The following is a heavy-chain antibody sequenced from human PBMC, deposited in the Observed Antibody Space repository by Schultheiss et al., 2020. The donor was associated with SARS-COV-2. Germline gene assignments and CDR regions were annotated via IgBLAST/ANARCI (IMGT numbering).Heavy chain of an antibody. J-gene: IGHJ4*02. CDR2: IYSGGST. CDR3: ARERHVYFDF. V-gene: IGHV3-53*01. CDR1: GFTVSSNY. Sequence: GGSLRLSCAASGFTVSSNYMSWFRQAPGKGLEWVSVIYSGGSTYYADSVKGRFTISRDDSKNTLYLQMNNLRAEDTAVYCCARERHVYFDFWGQGTLVTVSS.